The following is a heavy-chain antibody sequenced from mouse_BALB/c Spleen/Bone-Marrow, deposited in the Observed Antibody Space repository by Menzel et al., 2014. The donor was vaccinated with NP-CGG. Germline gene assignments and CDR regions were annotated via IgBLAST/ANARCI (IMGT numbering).Heavy chain of an antibody. J-gene: IGHJ2*01. CDR1: GYTFTRYW. CDR3: ARDGNYYFDY. V-gene: IGHV1-69*02. D-gene: IGHD2-1*01. Sequence: QVQLQQSGAELVKPGAPVKLSCKASGYTFTRYWMNWVKLRPGRGLEWIGRIDPSDSETHYNQKFKDKATLTVDKSSSTAYIQLSSLTSEDSAVYYCARDGNYYFDYWGQGTTLTVSS. CDR2: IDPSDSET.